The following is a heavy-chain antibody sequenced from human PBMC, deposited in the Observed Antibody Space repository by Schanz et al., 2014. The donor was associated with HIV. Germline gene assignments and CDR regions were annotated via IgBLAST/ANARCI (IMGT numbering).Heavy chain of an antibody. Sequence: QVQLVQSGAEVKKPGASVKVSCKASGYTFTSYGITWVRQAPGQGLEWMGWISAYNGNINYAQKFRDRVTMTTDTSTSTASMELRSLRSDDTAVYFCARRNYDILRARAYYYYDGLEGWDRGTTVTGSS. CDR2: ISAYNGNI. J-gene: IGHJ6*02. D-gene: IGHD3-9*01. CDR3: ARRNYDILRARAYYYYDGLEG. V-gene: IGHV1-18*01. CDR1: GYTFTSYG.